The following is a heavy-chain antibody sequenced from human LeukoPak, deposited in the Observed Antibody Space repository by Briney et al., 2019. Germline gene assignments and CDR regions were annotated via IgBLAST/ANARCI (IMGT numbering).Heavy chain of an antibody. J-gene: IGHJ4*02. V-gene: IGHV3-21*06. Sequence: GGSLRLSCAASGFLFGGHAMMWVRQAPGKGLECVSSISSSATYINYADSVKGRFTISRDNVKNSLFLDMTSLRVEDAAVYYCARAAIRVDFFDYWGQGTLVTVSS. D-gene: IGHD2-2*01. CDR2: ISSSATYI. CDR1: GFLFGGHA. CDR3: ARAAIRVDFFDY.